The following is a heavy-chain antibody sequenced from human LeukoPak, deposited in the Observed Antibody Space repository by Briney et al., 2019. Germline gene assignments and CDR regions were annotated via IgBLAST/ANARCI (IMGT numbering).Heavy chain of an antibody. D-gene: IGHD5-12*01. CDR3: ARGGGYASPIGY. CDR2: IYHSGST. CDR1: GGSISTYY. J-gene: IGHJ4*02. V-gene: IGHV4-59*01. Sequence: SETLSLTCTLSGGSISTYYWSWIRQPPGKGLEWIGYIYHSGSTNYNPSLKSRVTISVDTSKNQFSLKLSSVTAADTTVYYCARGGGYASPIGYWGQGALVTVSS.